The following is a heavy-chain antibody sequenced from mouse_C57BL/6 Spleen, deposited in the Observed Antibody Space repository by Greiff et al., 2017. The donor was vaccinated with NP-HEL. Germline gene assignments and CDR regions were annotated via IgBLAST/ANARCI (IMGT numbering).Heavy chain of an antibody. CDR1: GFTFSDYG. J-gene: IGHJ3*01. CDR2: ISSGSSTI. V-gene: IGHV5-17*01. Sequence: VKVVESGGGLVKPGGSLQLSCAASGFTFSDYGMHWVRQAPEKGLEWVAYISSGSSTIYYADTVTGRFTISRDNAKNTLFLQMTSLRSEDTAMYYCASREYDYDGWFAYWGQGTLVTVSA. D-gene: IGHD2-4*01. CDR3: ASREYDYDGWFAY.